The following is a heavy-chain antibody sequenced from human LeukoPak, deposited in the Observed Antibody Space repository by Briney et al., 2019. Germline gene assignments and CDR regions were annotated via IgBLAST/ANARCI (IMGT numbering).Heavy chain of an antibody. D-gene: IGHD3-10*01. V-gene: IGHV4-39*01. CDR3: ARQILWFGNYDY. CDR1: GGSISSSSYY. J-gene: IGHJ4*02. CDR2: IYYSGST. Sequence: SETLSLTCTVSGGSISSSSYYWGWIRQPPGKRLEWIGSIYYSGSTYYNPSLNSRVTISVDTSKNQFSLKLSSVTAADTDVYYCARQILWFGNYDYWGQGTLVTVSS.